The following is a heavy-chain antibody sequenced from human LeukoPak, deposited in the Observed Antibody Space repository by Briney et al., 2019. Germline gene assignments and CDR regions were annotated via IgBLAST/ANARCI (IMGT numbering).Heavy chain of an antibody. CDR3: TTDPSLWFGELP. J-gene: IGHJ4*02. D-gene: IGHD3-10*01. CDR1: GFTFSSYA. CDR2: IKSKTDGGTT. Sequence: GGPLRLSCAASGFTFSSYAMSWVRQAPGKGLEWVGRIKSKTDGGTTDYAAPVKGRFTISRDDSKNTLYLQMNSLKTEDTAVYYCTTDPSLWFGELPRGQGTLVTVSS. V-gene: IGHV3-15*01.